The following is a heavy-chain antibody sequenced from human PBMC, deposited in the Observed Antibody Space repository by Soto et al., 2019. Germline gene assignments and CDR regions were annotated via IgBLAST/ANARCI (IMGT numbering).Heavy chain of an antibody. D-gene: IGHD2-15*01. CDR2: IWYDGSNK. V-gene: IGHV3-33*01. J-gene: IGHJ6*02. CDR3: AREAGCCSGGSCFILPYYYYGMDV. Sequence: WGSLRLSCSASGFTFSSYGMHWVRQAPGKGLEWVAVIWYDGSNKYYADSVKGRFTISRDNSKNTLYLQMNSLRAEDTAVYYCAREAGCCSGGSCFILPYYYYGMDVWGQGTTVTVSS. CDR1: GFTFSSYG.